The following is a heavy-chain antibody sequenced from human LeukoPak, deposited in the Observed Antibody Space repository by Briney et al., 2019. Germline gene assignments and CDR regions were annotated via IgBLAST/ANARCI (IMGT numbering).Heavy chain of an antibody. Sequence: GGSLRLSCAASGFTFSSYSMNWVRQAPGKGLEWVSYISSSSSTIYYADSVKGRFTISRDNSKNTLYLQMNSLRPEDTAVYYCAKDKAFLAGYFDYWGQGNLVTVSS. V-gene: IGHV3-48*01. CDR1: GFTFSSYS. J-gene: IGHJ4*02. CDR3: AKDKAFLAGYFDY. CDR2: ISSSSSTI.